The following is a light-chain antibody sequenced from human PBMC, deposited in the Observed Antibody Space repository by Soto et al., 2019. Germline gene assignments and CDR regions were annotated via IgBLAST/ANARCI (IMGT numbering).Light chain of an antibody. Sequence: QSVLTQPASVSGSPGQSIAISCTGSSSDIGAYNYVSWYQHHPGKAPKLIIYDVTSRPSGVSSRFSGPKSGNAASLIISGLQPEDEADYFCASYTDYNPLVIFGGGTKLTVL. CDR1: SSDIGAYNY. CDR3: ASYTDYNPLVI. V-gene: IGLV2-14*01. J-gene: IGLJ2*01. CDR2: DVT.